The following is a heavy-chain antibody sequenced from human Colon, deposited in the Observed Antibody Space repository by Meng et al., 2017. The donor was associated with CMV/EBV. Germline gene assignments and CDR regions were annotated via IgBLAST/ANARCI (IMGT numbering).Heavy chain of an antibody. J-gene: IGHJ4*02. V-gene: IGHV3-11*04. D-gene: IGHD1-26*01. CDR1: GFTFSDYY. CDR2: ISSSGSTI. CDR3: VRDILRVGITYYFDY. Sequence: GESLKISCAASGFTFSDYYMSWIRQAPGKGLEWVSYISSSGSTIYYADSVKGRFTISRDNAKNSLYLQINSLKVEDTAVYYCVRDILRVGITYYFDYWGQGTLVTVSS.